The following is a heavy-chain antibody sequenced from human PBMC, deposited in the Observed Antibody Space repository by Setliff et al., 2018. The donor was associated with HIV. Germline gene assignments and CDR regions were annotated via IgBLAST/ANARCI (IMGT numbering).Heavy chain of an antibody. D-gene: IGHD1-26*01. J-gene: IGHJ3*02. CDR2: IYHSGST. Sequence: SETLSLTCAVSGGSISSSDWWSWVRQPPGKGLEWIGEIYHSGSTNYNSSLKSRVTISVDKSKNQFSLKLSSVTAADTAVYYCARGVVGATYDVFDIWAQGTRVTVS. CDR3: ARGVVGATYDVFDI. CDR1: GGSISSSDW. V-gene: IGHV4-4*02.